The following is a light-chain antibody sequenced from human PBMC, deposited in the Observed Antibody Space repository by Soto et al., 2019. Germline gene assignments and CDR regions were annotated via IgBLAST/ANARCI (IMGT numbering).Light chain of an antibody. CDR3: QVWAGSSARV. Sequence: SYELTQPPSVSVAPGQSARLTCGGDNIGSKIVHWYQQRPGQAPVLVVYDDDDRPSGIPERFSGSNSGSTATLTISRDEAGDEADYYCQVWAGSSARVFGGGTKVTVL. V-gene: IGLV3-21*02. J-gene: IGLJ2*01. CDR2: DDD. CDR1: NIGSKI.